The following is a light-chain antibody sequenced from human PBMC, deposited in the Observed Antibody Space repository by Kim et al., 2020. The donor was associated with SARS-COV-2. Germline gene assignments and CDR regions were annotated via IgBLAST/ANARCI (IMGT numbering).Light chain of an antibody. CDR3: CSYANREGYV. J-gene: IGLJ1*01. V-gene: IGLV2-23*01. Sequence: GQSITISCTGTSSDVGSYNLVSWYQQHPGKAPKLMIYEGTKRPSGVSNRFSGSKSGNTASLTISGLQAEDEADYYCCSYANREGYVFGTGTKVTVL. CDR1: SSDVGSYNL. CDR2: EGT.